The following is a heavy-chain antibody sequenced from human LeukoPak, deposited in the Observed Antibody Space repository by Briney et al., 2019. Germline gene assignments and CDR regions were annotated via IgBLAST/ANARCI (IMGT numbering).Heavy chain of an antibody. CDR3: ARSVRPGQNCGGDCSFQH. J-gene: IGHJ1*01. Sequence: GESLKISCKGSGYSFTSYWIGWVRQMPGKGLEWMGIIYPGDSDIRYSPSFQGQVTISADKSISTAYLQWSSLKASDTAMYYCARSVRPGQNCGGDCSFQHWGQGTLVTVSS. D-gene: IGHD2-21*01. V-gene: IGHV5-51*01. CDR1: GYSFTSYW. CDR2: IYPGDSDI.